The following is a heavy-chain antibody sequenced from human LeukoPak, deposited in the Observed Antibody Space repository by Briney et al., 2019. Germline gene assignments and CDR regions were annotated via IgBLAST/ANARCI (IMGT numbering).Heavy chain of an antibody. D-gene: IGHD3-10*01. Sequence: GASVKVSCKASGYTFTGYYMHWVRQAPGQGLEWMGRINPNSGGTNYAQKFQGRVTMTRDMSISTAYMELSRLRSDDTAVYYCAREGWWVRGVIISFDDWGQGTLVTVSS. CDR1: GYTFTGYY. CDR3: AREGWWVRGVIISFDD. CDR2: INPNSGGT. J-gene: IGHJ4*02. V-gene: IGHV1-2*06.